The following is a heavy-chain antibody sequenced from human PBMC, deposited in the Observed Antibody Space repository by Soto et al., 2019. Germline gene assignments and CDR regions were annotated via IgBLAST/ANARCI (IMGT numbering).Heavy chain of an antibody. D-gene: IGHD3-22*01. CDR3: ASGDYYDSSGYFWYYYGLDV. Sequence: QVQLVQSGAEVKKPGSSVKVSCKASGGTFSSYAISWVRQATGQGLEWLGGIIPIFGTANYAQKFQGRVTITADESTITAYMELSSLTSEDTAVYYCASGDYYDSSGYFWYYYGLDVWGQGTTVTVCS. J-gene: IGHJ6*02. V-gene: IGHV1-69*01. CDR2: IIPIFGTA. CDR1: GGTFSSYA.